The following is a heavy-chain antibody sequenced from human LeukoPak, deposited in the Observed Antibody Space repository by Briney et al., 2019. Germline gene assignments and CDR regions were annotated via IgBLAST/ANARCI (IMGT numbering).Heavy chain of an antibody. J-gene: IGHJ4*02. CDR2: ISGSGGST. Sequence: PGGSLRLSCAASGFTFSSYAMSWVRQAPGKGLEWVSPISGSGGSTYYADSVKGRFTISRDNSKNTLYLQMNSLRAEDTAVYYCAKDQITGTTAPPDYWGQGTLVTVSS. CDR1: GFTFSSYA. V-gene: IGHV3-23*01. D-gene: IGHD1-7*01. CDR3: AKDQITGTTAPPDY.